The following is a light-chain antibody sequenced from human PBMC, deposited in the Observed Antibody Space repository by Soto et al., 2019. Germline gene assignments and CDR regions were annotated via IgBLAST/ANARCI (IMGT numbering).Light chain of an antibody. CDR3: CSYAGSYTYV. CDR2: DVR. CDR1: SSDVGGYDY. V-gene: IGLV2-11*01. Sequence: QSALTQPRSVSGSPGQSVTIFCTGTSSDVGGYDYVSWYQQHPGKAPKLMIYDVRERPSGVPDRVSGSKSGNTASLTISGLQAEDEADYYCCSYAGSYTYVFGTGTKVTGL. J-gene: IGLJ1*01.